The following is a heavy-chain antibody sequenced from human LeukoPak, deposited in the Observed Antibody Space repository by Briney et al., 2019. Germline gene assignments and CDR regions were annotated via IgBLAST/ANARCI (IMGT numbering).Heavy chain of an antibody. Sequence: ASVKVSCKASGYTFTSYYMHWVRQAPGQGLEWMGIINPSGGSTSYAQKFQGRVTMTRDTSTSTVYMELSSLRSDDTAVYYCARDRPYYDILTGYYERGWFDPWGQGTLVTVSS. CDR1: GYTFTSYY. J-gene: IGHJ5*02. D-gene: IGHD3-9*01. CDR3: ARDRPYYDILTGYYERGWFDP. CDR2: INPSGGST. V-gene: IGHV1-46*01.